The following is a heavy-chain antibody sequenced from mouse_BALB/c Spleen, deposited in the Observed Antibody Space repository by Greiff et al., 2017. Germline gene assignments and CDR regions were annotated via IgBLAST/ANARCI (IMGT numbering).Heavy chain of an antibody. Sequence: EVQLQHSGAELVKPGASVKLSCTASGFNIKDTYMHWVKQRPEQGLEWIGRIDPANGNTKYDPKFQGKATITADTSSNTAYLQLSSLTSEDTAVYYCARRGSSLYYYAMDYWGQGTSVTVSS. CDR1: GFNIKDTY. CDR3: ARRGSSLYYYAMDY. D-gene: IGHD1-1*01. V-gene: IGHV14-3*02. CDR2: IDPANGNT. J-gene: IGHJ4*01.